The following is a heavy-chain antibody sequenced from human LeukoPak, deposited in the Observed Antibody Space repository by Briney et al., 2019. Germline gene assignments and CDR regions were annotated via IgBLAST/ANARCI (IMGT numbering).Heavy chain of an antibody. J-gene: IGHJ4*02. CDR2: NRGSGGST. Sequence: GSLILSCAASGCAFSSYAMNWVRQAPGKGVEWVSANRGSGGSTYNADSVKGRFTISRDNSKNTVSLGLNSLRGEDTAVYYCARDPEHYCSGSYLDYWGQGSLVTV. D-gene: IGHD3-10*01. CDR1: GCAFSSYA. V-gene: IGHV3-23*01. CDR3: ARDPEHYCSGSYLDY.